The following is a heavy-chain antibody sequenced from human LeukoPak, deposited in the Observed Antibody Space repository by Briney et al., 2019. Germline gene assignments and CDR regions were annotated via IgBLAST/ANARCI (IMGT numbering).Heavy chain of an antibody. CDR1: GGSISSSSSY. V-gene: IGHV4-39*07. J-gene: IGHJ3*02. D-gene: IGHD3-22*01. Sequence: SETLSLTCSVSGGSISSSSSYWGWIRQPPGKGLEWIGSIYYSGSTYYNPSLKSRVTISVDTSKNQFSLKLSSVTAADTAVYYCARGDDSSGDYAFDIWGQGTMVTVSS. CDR3: ARGDDSSGDYAFDI. CDR2: IYYSGST.